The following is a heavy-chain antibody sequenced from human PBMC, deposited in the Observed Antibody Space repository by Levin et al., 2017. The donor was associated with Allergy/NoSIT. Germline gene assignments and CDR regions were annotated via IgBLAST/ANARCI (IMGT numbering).Heavy chain of an antibody. CDR3: ARDGGTYGDYPFFDY. D-gene: IGHD4-17*01. V-gene: IGHV3-48*02. CDR1: GFTFSSYS. CDR2: ISSSSYTI. J-gene: IGHJ4*02. Sequence: PGESLKISCAASGFTFSSYSMNWVRQAPGKGLEWVSYISSSSYTIHYADSVKGRFTISRDNAKNSLYLQMNSLRDEDTAVYYCARDGGTYGDYPFFDYWGQGTLVTVSS.